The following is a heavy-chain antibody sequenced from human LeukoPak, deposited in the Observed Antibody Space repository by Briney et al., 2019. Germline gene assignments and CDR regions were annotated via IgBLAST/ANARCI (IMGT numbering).Heavy chain of an antibody. CDR2: IYYTGIT. CDR3: ATSPEYCSGGNCYRFDH. V-gene: IGHV4-59*08. J-gene: IGHJ4*02. D-gene: IGHD2-15*01. CDR1: GGSMNTHY. Sequence: SETLSLTCTVSGGSMNTHYWSWIRQPPGTGLEWIGSIYYTGITTYNLSLQSRVTVSVDMSKNRFSLRLTSVTAADTAVYYCATSPEYCSGGNCYRFDHWGQGSLVTVSS.